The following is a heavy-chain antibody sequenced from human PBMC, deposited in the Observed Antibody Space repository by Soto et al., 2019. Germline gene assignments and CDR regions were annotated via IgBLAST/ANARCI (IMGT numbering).Heavy chain of an antibody. J-gene: IGHJ4*02. CDR2: ILGNGENT. CDR1: GFNFRFNA. V-gene: IGHV3-23*01. D-gene: IGHD6-6*01. CDR3: SRLPGGTAPRPDY. Sequence: EVQLLESGGQLVQPGGSLRLSCAASGFNFRFNAMTWVRQAPGKGLQWVSAILGNGENTYYADSVKGRFTISRDSSKNTLYLQMNSLRAEDTAFYYFSRLPGGTAPRPDYLGRGTLVAVSS.